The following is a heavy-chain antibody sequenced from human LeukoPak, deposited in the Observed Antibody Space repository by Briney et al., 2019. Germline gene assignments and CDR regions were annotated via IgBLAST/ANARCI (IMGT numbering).Heavy chain of an antibody. CDR2: IYYSATT. Sequence: SETLSLTCTVSGGFISSSSYYWGWIRQPPGKGLEWIGSIYYSATTYYNPSLKSRVTISVDTSKNQFSLKLSSVTAADTAVYYCARVPTVTFFDYWGQGTLVTVSS. V-gene: IGHV4-39*07. J-gene: IGHJ4*02. CDR3: ARVPTVTFFDY. CDR1: GGFISSSSYY. D-gene: IGHD4-17*01.